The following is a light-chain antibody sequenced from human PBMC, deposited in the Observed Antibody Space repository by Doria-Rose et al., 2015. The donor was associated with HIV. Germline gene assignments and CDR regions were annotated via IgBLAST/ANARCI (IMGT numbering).Light chain of an antibody. CDR1: SSDVGYYNY. CDR3: SSYTSSSTWV. CDR2: DAN. Sequence: QSVLTQPASVSGSPGQSITFSCTGTSSDVGYYNYVSWYQQHPGKAPKLMIYDANKRPSGVSDRFSGSKSGNTASLTISELQAEDEGDYYCSSYTSSSTWVFGGGTKLTVL. J-gene: IGLJ3*02. V-gene: IGLV2-14*03.